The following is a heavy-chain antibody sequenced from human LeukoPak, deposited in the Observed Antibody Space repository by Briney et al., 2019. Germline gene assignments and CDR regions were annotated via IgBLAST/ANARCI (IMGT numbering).Heavy chain of an antibody. V-gene: IGHV3-48*03. CDR3: ARGHTAVTRHFDF. J-gene: IGHJ4*02. CDR1: GFTFSSYE. D-gene: IGHD4-17*01. CDR2: ISSSGGII. Sequence: GGSLRLSCAASGFTFSSYEVNWVRQAPGKGLEWVSYISSSGGIIYYADSVKGRFTISRDNAKNSLYLQMNSLRAEDTAVYYCARGHTAVTRHFDFWGQGTLVTVSS.